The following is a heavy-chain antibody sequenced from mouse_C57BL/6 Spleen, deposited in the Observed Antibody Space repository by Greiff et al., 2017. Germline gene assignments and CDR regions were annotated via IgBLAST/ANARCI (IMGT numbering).Heavy chain of an antibody. D-gene: IGHD1-1*01. J-gene: IGHJ1*03. CDR2: ISGGGGNT. V-gene: IGHV5-9*01. CDR1: GFTFSSYT. Sequence: VESGGGLVKPGGSLKLSCAASGFTFSSYTMSWVRQTPEKRLEWVATISGGGGNTYYPDSVKGRFTISRDNAKNTLYLQMSSLRSEDTALYYCARQDYGSSYSYWYFDAWGTGTTVTVSS. CDR3: ARQDYGSSYSYWYFDA.